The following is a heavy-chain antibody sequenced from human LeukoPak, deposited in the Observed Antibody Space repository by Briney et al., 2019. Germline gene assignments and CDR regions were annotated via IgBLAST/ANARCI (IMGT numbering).Heavy chain of an antibody. V-gene: IGHV1-69*05. CDR3: ARLVEKGYYYYYMDV. CDR1: GYTFTSYY. J-gene: IGHJ6*03. CDR2: IIPIFGTA. Sequence: SVKVSCKASGYTFTSYYMHWVRQAPGQGLEWMGGIIPIFGTANYAQKFQGRVTITTDESTSTAYMELSRLRSDDTAVYYCARLVEKGYYYYYMDVWGKGTTVTVSS.